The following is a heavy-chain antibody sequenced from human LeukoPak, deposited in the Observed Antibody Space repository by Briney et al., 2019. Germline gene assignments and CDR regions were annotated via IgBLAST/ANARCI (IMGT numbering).Heavy chain of an antibody. CDR3: AKNPYEYYFDY. V-gene: IGHV1-2*02. D-gene: IGHD5-12*01. Sequence: ASVKVSCKASGYTFTGYYMHWVRQAPGQGHEWMGWINPNSGDTNYAQKFQGRVTMTRDTSIRTAYMELSGLRSDDTAVYYCAKNPYEYYFDYWGQGTLVTVSS. CDR1: GYTFTGYY. J-gene: IGHJ4*02. CDR2: INPNSGDT.